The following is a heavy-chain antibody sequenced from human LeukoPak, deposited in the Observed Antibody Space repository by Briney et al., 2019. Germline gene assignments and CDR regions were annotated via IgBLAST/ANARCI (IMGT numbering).Heavy chain of an antibody. Sequence: PGGSLRLSCAASGFTFSSYAMHWVRQAPGKGLEWVAVISYDGSNKYYADSVKGRFTISRDNAKNSLYLQMNSLRAEDTAVYYCARKRYCSGGSCPDVFQHWGQGTLVTVSP. CDR2: ISYDGSNK. CDR1: GFTFSSYA. D-gene: IGHD2-15*01. J-gene: IGHJ1*01. CDR3: ARKRYCSGGSCPDVFQH. V-gene: IGHV3-30-3*01.